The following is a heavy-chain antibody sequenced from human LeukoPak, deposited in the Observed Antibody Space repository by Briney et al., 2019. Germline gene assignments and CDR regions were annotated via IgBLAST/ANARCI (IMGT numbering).Heavy chain of an antibody. CDR1: GGSISNTNYY. V-gene: IGHV4-39*07. CDR2: IYYTGTT. CDR3: ARVYNWNADLGP. Sequence: SSETLSLTCTVSGGSISNTNYYWAWIRQPPGRGLEWIGSIYYTGTTFDNPSLKSRVTLSVDTSKNQFSLKLSSVTAADTAVYYCARVYNWNADLGPWGQGTLVTVSS. J-gene: IGHJ5*02. D-gene: IGHD1-20*01.